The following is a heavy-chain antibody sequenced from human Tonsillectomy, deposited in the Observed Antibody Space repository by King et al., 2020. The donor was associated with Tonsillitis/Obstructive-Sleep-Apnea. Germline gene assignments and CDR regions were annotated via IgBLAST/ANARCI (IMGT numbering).Heavy chain of an antibody. CDR2: ISYDGSNK. CDR1: GFTFSSYG. CDR3: AKDHRPRSAWRAFDI. V-gene: IGHV3-30*18. Sequence: VQLVESGGGVVQPGRSLRLSCAASGFTFSSYGMHWVRQAPGKGLEWVAVISYDGSNKYYADSVKGRFTISRDNSKNTLYLQMNSLRTEDTAVYYCAKDHRPRSAWRAFDIWGQGTMVTVSS. J-gene: IGHJ3*02. D-gene: IGHD1-14*01.